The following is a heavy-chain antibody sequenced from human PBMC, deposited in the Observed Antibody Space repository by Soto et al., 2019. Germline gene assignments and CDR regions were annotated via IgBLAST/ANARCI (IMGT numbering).Heavy chain of an antibody. CDR3: ARDLHPYCSSTSCYSLNWFDP. V-gene: IGHV1-46*03. J-gene: IGHJ5*02. Sequence: ASVKVSCKSSGYTFTSYYMHWVRQAPGQGLEWMGIINPSGGSTSYAQKFQGRVTMARDTSTSTVYMELSSLRSEDTAVYYCARDLHPYCSSTSCYSLNWFDPWGQGTLVTVSS. CDR2: INPSGGST. D-gene: IGHD2-2*01. CDR1: GYTFTSYY.